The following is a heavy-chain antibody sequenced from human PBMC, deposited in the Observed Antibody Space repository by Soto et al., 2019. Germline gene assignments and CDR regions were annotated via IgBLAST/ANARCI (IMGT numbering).Heavy chain of an antibody. D-gene: IGHD3-10*01. Sequence: SETLSLTCTVSGGSISSYYWSWIRQPPGKGLEWIGYIYYSGSTNYNPSLKSRVTISVDTSKNQFSLKLSSVTAADTAVYYCARDQGSARGSGSDSSYYGMDVWDHGTTVTVSS. J-gene: IGHJ6*02. CDR1: GGSISSYY. CDR3: ARDQGSARGSGSDSSYYGMDV. V-gene: IGHV4-59*01. CDR2: IYYSGST.